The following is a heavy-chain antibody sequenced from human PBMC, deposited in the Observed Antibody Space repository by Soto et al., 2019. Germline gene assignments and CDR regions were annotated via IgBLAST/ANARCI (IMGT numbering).Heavy chain of an antibody. V-gene: IGHV4-59*01. D-gene: IGHD3-22*01. CDR2: IYDSGFT. CDR3: ARDRAYYDSNGFYFDY. CDR1: NDFIRNYD. J-gene: IGHJ4*02. Sequence: SETLSLTCTISNDFIRNYDCSWIRQPPWKGLEWIGYIYDSGFTNYNPSLKSRVTISADTSKNQFSLKLTSVTAADTAVYYCARDRAYYDSNGFYFDYCGQGTPVAFSS.